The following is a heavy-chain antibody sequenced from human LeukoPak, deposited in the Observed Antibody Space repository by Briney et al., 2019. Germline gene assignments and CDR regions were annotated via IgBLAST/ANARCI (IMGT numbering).Heavy chain of an antibody. CDR1: GGTFSSYA. V-gene: IGHV1-69*05. J-gene: IGHJ6*03. CDR2: IIPIFGTA. Sequence: GASVKVSCKASGGTFSSYAISWVRQAPGQGLEWMGGIIPIFGTANYAQKFQGRVTITTDESTSTAYMELSSLRSEDTAVYYCARSLPIVVVPAAMRYHYYYMDVWGKGTTVTVSS. D-gene: IGHD2-2*01. CDR3: ARSLPIVVVPAAMRYHYYYMDV.